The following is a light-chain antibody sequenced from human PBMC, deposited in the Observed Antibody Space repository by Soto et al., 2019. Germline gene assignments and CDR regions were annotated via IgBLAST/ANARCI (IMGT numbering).Light chain of an antibody. CDR3: APWDDSLNGLYV. V-gene: IGLV1-47*01. CDR1: TSNIGSKY. J-gene: IGLJ1*01. Sequence: QSVLTQPPSASGTPGQGVTISCSGSTSNIGSKYVYWYQQLPGTAPKLLIYRNNQRPSGVPDRFSGSKSGTSASLAISGLRSDDEADYFCAPWDDSLNGLYVVGTGTKV. CDR2: RNN.